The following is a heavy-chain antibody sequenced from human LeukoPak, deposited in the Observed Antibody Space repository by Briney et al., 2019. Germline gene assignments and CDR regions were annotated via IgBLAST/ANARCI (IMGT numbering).Heavy chain of an antibody. CDR3: ARDVLLWFGEARNYGMDV. J-gene: IGHJ6*02. CDR1: GFTFDEYG. D-gene: IGHD3-10*01. V-gene: IGHV3-20*04. Sequence: PGGSLRLSCAASGFTFDEYGMSWVRHAPGKGLEWVSGINWNGGSTGHADSVKGRFTISRDNAKNSLYLQMNSLRAEDTALYYCARDVLLWFGEARNYGMDVWGQGATVTVSS. CDR2: INWNGGST.